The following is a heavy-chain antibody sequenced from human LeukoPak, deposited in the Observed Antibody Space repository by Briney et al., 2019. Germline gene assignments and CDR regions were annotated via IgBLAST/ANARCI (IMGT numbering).Heavy chain of an antibody. CDR3: ARERWLQPDY. D-gene: IGHD5-24*01. CDR1: EFTFSSYW. CDR2: INPDGTST. V-gene: IGHV3-74*01. Sequence: GGSLRLSCAASEFTFSSYWMHWVRRGPGKGLVWVSHINPDGTSTSYADSVKGRFTISRDNAKNTLYLQMNSLRAEDTAVYYCARERWLQPDYWGQGILVTVSS. J-gene: IGHJ4*02.